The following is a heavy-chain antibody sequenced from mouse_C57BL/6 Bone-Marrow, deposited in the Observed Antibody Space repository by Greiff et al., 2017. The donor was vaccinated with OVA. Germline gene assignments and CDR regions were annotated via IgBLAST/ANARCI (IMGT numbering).Heavy chain of an antibody. CDR3: ARSNYSKDWFAY. J-gene: IGHJ3*01. CDR2: INPNNGGT. V-gene: IGHV1-18*01. D-gene: IGHD2-5*01. CDR1: GYTFTDYN. Sequence: EVKLVESGPELVKPGASVKIPCKASGYTFTDYNMDWVKQSHGKSLEWIGDINPNNGGTIYNQKFKGKATLTVDKSSSTAYMELRSLTSEDTAVYYCARSNYSKDWFAYWGQGTLVTVSA.